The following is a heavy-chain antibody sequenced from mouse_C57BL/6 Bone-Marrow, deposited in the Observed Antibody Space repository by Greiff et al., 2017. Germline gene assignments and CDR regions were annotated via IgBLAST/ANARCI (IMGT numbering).Heavy chain of an antibody. D-gene: IGHD2-3*01. J-gene: IGHJ1*03. CDR3: ARNDGYYYWYFDV. V-gene: IGHV1-82*01. CDR1: GYAFSSSW. Sequence: VQLKQSGPELVKPGASVKISCKASGYAFSSSWMNWVKQRPGKGLEWIGRIYPGDGDTNYNGKFKGKATLTADKSSSTAYMQLSSLTSEDSAVYFCARNDGYYYWYFDVWGTGTTVTGSS. CDR2: IYPGDGDT.